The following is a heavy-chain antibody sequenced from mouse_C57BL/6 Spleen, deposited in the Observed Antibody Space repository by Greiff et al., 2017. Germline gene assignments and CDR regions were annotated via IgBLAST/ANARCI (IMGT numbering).Heavy chain of an antibody. CDR3: ARARDYDGYYDWFAY. V-gene: IGHV3-6*01. CDR2: ISYDGSN. Sequence: DVKLQESGPGLVKPSQSLSLTCSVTGYSITSGYYWNWIRQFPGNKLEWMGYISYDGSNNYNPSLKNRISITRDTSKNQFFLKLNSVTTEDTATYYCARARDYDGYYDWFAYWGQGTLVTVSA. J-gene: IGHJ3*01. D-gene: IGHD2-3*01. CDR1: GYSITSGYY.